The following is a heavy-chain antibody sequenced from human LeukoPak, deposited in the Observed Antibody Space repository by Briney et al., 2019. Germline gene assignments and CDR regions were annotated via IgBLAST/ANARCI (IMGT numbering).Heavy chain of an antibody. V-gene: IGHV4-61*01. J-gene: IGHJ4*02. D-gene: IGHD3-22*01. CDR3: ARDPGPYYYDSSGYSSV. CDR1: GGFVSSGSYY. CDR2: IYYSGST. Sequence: SETLSLTCTVSGGFVSSGSYYWSWIRQPPGKGLEWIGYIYYSGSTNYNPSLKSRVTISVDTSKNQFSLKLSSVTAADTAVYYCARDPGPYYYDSSGYSSVWGQGTLVTVSS.